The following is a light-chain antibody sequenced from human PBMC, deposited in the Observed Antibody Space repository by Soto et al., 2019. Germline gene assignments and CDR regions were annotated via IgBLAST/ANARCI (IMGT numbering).Light chain of an antibody. Sequence: QSVLTQPPSVSAAPGQRVTISCSGSSANIGNDAVFVSWYQQLPGTAPKLLIYDNNKRPSGIPDRFSGSKSGTSATLGITGLQSGDEADYFCGSWDTSLSAGVFGGGTKVTVL. V-gene: IGLV1-51*01. CDR3: GSWDTSLSAGV. CDR2: DNN. J-gene: IGLJ3*02. CDR1: SANIGNDA.